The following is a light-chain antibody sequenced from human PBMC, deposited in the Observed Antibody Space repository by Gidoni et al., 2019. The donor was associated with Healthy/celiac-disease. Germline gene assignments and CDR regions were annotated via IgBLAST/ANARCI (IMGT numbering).Light chain of an antibody. J-gene: IGKJ2*01. Sequence: EIVLTQSPGTLSLSPGERATLSCRASQSVSSSYLAWYQQKPGQAPRLLIYGASSSGAGTDFTLTISRLEPEDVAVYYCQQYGSSPLYTFGQGTKLEIK. V-gene: IGKV3-20*01. CDR2: GAS. CDR3: QQYGSSPLYT. CDR1: QSVSSSY.